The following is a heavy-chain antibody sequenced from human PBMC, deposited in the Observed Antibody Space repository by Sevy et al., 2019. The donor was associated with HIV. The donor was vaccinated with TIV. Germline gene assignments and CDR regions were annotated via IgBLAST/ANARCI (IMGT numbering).Heavy chain of an antibody. J-gene: IGHJ4*02. D-gene: IGHD3-16*01. Sequence: GGSLRLSCAASGFTFSSYGMHWVRQAPGKGLEWVAVISNDGSKYYADSVKGRFTISRDDSKNTLFLQMNSLRTEDTAVYYCAKGGSWAGNSWGQGTLVTVSS. CDR1: GFTFSSYG. CDR2: ISNDGSK. CDR3: AKGGSWAGNS. V-gene: IGHV3-30*18.